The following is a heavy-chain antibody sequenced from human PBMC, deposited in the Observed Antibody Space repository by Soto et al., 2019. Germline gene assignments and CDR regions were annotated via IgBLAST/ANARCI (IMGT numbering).Heavy chain of an antibody. J-gene: IGHJ4*02. CDR3: AKARSDSSAYYYFDY. Sequence: EVHLLESGGGLVQPGGSLRLSCAASGLTFSSYAVNWVRQAPGKGLEWVSGISGSGDSTYYADSVKGRFTISRDNSKNTLYLQMNSLRAEDTAVYYCAKARSDSSAYYYFDYWGQGTLVTVSS. CDR2: ISGSGDST. CDR1: GLTFSSYA. D-gene: IGHD3-22*01. V-gene: IGHV3-23*01.